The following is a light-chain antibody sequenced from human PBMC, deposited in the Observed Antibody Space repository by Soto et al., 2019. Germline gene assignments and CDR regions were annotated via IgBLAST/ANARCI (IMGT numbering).Light chain of an antibody. CDR2: GAS. V-gene: IGKV3-15*01. J-gene: IGKJ4*01. Sequence: EIVMTHSPATLSVSPCERATLSCRASQSVSSNLAWYQQKPGQAPRLLIYGASTRATGIPARFSGSASGTEFTLTISSLQSEDFAIYYCQQYNNWPLTFGGGTKVDI. CDR1: QSVSSN. CDR3: QQYNNWPLT.